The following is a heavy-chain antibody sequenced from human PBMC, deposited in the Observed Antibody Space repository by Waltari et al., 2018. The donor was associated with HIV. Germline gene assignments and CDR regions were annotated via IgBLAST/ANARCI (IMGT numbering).Heavy chain of an antibody. CDR3: ARGVEGSYCGGDCYYYYGMDV. D-gene: IGHD2-21*01. V-gene: IGHV1-69*01. Sequence: QVQLVQSGAEVKKPGSSVKVSCKASGGTFSSYAISWVRQAPGQGLEWMGGIIPIFGTANYAQKFQGRVTITADESTSTAYMELSSLRSEDTAVYYCARGVEGSYCGGDCYYYYGMDVWGQGTTVTVSS. CDR2: IIPIFGTA. J-gene: IGHJ6*02. CDR1: GGTFSSYA.